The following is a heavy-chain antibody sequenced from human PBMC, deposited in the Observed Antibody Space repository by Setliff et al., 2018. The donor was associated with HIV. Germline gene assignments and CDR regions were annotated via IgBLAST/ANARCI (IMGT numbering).Heavy chain of an antibody. CDR3: ARGSDYIWGNYRFPSDY. J-gene: IGHJ4*02. CDR1: GGSFRGYY. Sequence: PSETLSLTCAVYGGSFRGYYWSWIRQPPGKGLEWIGEINHSGSTNYNPSLKSRVTISVDTSKSQFSLKLSSVTAADTALYYCARGSDYIWGNYRFPSDYWGQGTLVTVSS. V-gene: IGHV4-34*01. D-gene: IGHD3-16*02. CDR2: INHSGST.